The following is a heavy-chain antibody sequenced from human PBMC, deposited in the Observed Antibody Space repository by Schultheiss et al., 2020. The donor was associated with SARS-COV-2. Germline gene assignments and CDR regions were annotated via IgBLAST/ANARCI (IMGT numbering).Heavy chain of an antibody. V-gene: IGHV4-34*01. D-gene: IGHD6-13*01. CDR2: INHSGST. Sequence: SETLSLTCTVSGGSISSYYWSWIRQPPGKGLEWIGEINHSGSTNYNPSLKSRVTISVDTSKNQFSLKLSSVTAADTAVYYCASPSIAAAGILYWGQGTLVTVSS. CDR3: ASPSIAAAGILY. J-gene: IGHJ4*02. CDR1: GGSISSYY.